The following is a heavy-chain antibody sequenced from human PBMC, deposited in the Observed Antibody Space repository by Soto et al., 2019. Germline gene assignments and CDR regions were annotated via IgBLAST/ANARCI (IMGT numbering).Heavy chain of an antibody. Sequence: PSETLSLTCAVYGGSFSGYYWNWIRQPPGKGLEWIGSFFYNGRTYYNPSLESRVTISVDTSKNQLSLKVRSMTAADTAVYYCARHQYGVGLNSWSQGALVTVSS. CDR1: GGSFSGYY. CDR3: ARHQYGVGLNS. D-gene: IGHD4-17*01. CDR2: FFYNGRT. V-gene: IGHV4-34*12. J-gene: IGHJ4*02.